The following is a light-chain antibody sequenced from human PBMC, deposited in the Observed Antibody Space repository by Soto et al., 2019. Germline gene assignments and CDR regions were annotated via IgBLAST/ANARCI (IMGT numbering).Light chain of an antibody. CDR3: QQYGSSPPT. CDR2: GAS. Sequence: EIVLTQSPGTLSLSPWKRATLSCRASQSISSSYLAWYQQRPGQAPRLLIYGASSRATGIPDRFSGSGSGTDFTLTISRLEPEDFAVYYCQQYGSSPPTFGQGTKVDIK. V-gene: IGKV3-20*01. CDR1: QSISSSY. J-gene: IGKJ1*01.